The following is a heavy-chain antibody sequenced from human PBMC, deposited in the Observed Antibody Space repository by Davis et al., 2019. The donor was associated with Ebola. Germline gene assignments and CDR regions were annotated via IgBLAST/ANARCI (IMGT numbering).Heavy chain of an antibody. Sequence: GSLRLSCIVSGGSISSGDYYWSWIRQPPGKGLEWIGEIYHSGSTNYNPSRKSRVTISVDKSKNQFSLKLSSVTAADTAVYYCAREGTGGDYELNYWGQGTLVTVSS. V-gene: IGHV4-4*02. D-gene: IGHD4-17*01. CDR3: AREGTGGDYELNY. CDR2: IYHSGST. J-gene: IGHJ4*02. CDR1: GGSISSGDYY.